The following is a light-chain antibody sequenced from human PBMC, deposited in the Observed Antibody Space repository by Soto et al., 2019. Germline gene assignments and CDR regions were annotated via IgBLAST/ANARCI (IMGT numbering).Light chain of an antibody. CDR2: EVS. V-gene: IGLV2-14*01. CDR3: TSYTSDNRSYV. CDR1: SSDVGGYAY. Sequence: QSVLTQPASVSGSPGQSITISCTGTSSDVGGYAYVSWYQQYPGKAPKLLISEVSNRPSGVSHRFSGSKSGNTASLTISGLQAADEADYYCTSYTSDNRSYVFGTGTKVTV. J-gene: IGLJ1*01.